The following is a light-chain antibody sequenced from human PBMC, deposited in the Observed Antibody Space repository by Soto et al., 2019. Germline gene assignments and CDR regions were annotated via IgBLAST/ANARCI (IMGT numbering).Light chain of an antibody. CDR3: KQRSNWPLT. Sequence: EIVSTQSLSPLSLSPGERSTLSCRAHRSVRSYLAWYQQKPGQAPRLLIHDASNWATGLPARFSGSGSGTDFTLTISRVEPEDFAVYYCKQRSNWPLTFGGGTKVELK. CDR1: RSVRSY. J-gene: IGKJ4*01. V-gene: IGKV3-11*01. CDR2: DAS.